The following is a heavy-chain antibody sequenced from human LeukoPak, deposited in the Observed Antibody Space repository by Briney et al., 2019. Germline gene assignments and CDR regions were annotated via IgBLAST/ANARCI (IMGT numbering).Heavy chain of an antibody. CDR2: IHPHGIF. Sequence: PSETLSLTCDVSGGSCDDYYCSWIRQPPRKGLEWIGEIHPHGIFYYNSSLMSRVTISIDTSKSQFSLRLTSVTAADTAIYYCSRGRDRSKAGDHWGQGSLVTVSS. J-gene: IGHJ4*02. V-gene: IGHV4-34*01. CDR1: GGSCDDYY. D-gene: IGHD5-24*01. CDR3: SRGRDRSKAGDH.